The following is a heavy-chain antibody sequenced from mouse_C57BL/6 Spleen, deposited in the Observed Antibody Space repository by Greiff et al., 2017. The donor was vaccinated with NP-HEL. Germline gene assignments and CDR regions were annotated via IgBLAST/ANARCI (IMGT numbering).Heavy chain of an antibody. CDR1: GYTFTSYW. CDR3: ARTGPTAQATDYYAMDY. J-gene: IGHJ4*01. D-gene: IGHD3-2*02. Sequence: QVQLQQPGAELVRPGSSVKLSCKASGYTFTSYWMHWVKQRPIQGLEWIGNIDPSDSETHYNQKFKDKATLTVDKSSSTAYMQLSSLTSEDSAVYYCARTGPTAQATDYYAMDYWGQGTSVTVSS. CDR2: IDPSDSET. V-gene: IGHV1-52*01.